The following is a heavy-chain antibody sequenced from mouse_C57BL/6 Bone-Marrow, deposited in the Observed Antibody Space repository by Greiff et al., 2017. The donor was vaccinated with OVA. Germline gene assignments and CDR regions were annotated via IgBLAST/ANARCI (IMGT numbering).Heavy chain of an antibody. CDR2: IFPGSGSP. J-gene: IGHJ2*01. Sequence: VQLQQSGPELVKPGASVKISCKASGYTFTDYYINWVQQRPGQGLEWIGWIFPGSGSPSYTENFKGKATLPVDKSSSTAYMLLSRLTSEDSAVYICARSSYYYGSSTGYWGQGTTLTVSS. CDR3: ARSSYYYGSSTGY. V-gene: IGHV1-75*01. D-gene: IGHD1-1*01. CDR1: GYTFTDYY.